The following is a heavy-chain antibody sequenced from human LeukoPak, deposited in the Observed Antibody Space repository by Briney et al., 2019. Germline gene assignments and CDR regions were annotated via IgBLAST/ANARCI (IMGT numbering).Heavy chain of an antibody. CDR2: IYYSGGT. D-gene: IGHD6-19*01. Sequence: SETLSLTRTVSGGAISSGDDYWSCICQPPGKGLEWIGYIYYSGGTYYNPSLKSRVTISVDTSKNQFSLKLSSVTAADTAVYYCARVGIAVGAFDIWGQGTMVTVS. J-gene: IGHJ3*02. V-gene: IGHV4-30-4*01. CDR3: ARVGIAVGAFDI. CDR1: GGAISSGDDY.